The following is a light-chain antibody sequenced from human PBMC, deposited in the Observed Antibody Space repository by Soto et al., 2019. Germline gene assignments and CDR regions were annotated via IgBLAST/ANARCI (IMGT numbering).Light chain of an antibody. Sequence: EIVLTQSPGTLSLSPGERATLSCRASQSVSSNYLAWYQQKPGQAPRLLIYGASSRATGIPHRFSGSGSGTDFTLTICRLEPEDFAVYYCQQYGSSPLYIFGQGTKLESK. V-gene: IGKV3-20*01. CDR2: GAS. J-gene: IGKJ2*01. CDR1: QSVSSNY. CDR3: QQYGSSPLYI.